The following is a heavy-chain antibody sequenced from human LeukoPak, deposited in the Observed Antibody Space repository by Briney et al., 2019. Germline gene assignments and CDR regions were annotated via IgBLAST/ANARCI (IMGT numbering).Heavy chain of an antibody. CDR2: IRSKANSYAT. D-gene: IGHD3-22*01. J-gene: IGHJ4*02. V-gene: IGHV3-73*01. Sequence: GGSLRLSCAASGFTFSGSAMHWVRQASGKGREWVGRIRSKANSYATAYAASVKGRFTISRDDSKNTAYLQMNSLKTEDTAVYYCTRLNSYSSGYSYWGQGTLVTVSS. CDR1: GFTFSGSA. CDR3: TRLNSYSSGYSY.